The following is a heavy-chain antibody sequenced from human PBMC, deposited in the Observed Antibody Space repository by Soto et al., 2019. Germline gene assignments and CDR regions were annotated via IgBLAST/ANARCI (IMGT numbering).Heavy chain of an antibody. CDR1: GFTFSSYW. CDR3: ARAILGDGYNSWKYYYGMDV. D-gene: IGHD5-12*01. J-gene: IGHJ6*02. Sequence: GGSLRLSCAASGFTFSSYWMSWVRQAPGKGLEWVANIKQDGSEKYYVDSVKGRFAISRDNAKNSLYLQMNSLRAEDTAVYYCARAILGDGYNSWKYYYGMDVWGQGTTVTVSS. CDR2: IKQDGSEK. V-gene: IGHV3-7*01.